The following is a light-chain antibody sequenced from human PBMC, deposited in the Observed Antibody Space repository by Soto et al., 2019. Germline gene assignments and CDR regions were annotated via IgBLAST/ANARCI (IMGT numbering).Light chain of an antibody. CDR3: QQAISFPIT. V-gene: IGKV1-12*01. CDR1: QGISTY. J-gene: IGKJ5*01. Sequence: DIHMNHSPSSVSASIVERVSINCRASQGISTYLGWYQQKPGKAPKLLIYAASSLQTGVPSRFSGSGSGTDFTLTISSLQPEDFGTYYCQQAISFPITFGQGTRLEIK. CDR2: AAS.